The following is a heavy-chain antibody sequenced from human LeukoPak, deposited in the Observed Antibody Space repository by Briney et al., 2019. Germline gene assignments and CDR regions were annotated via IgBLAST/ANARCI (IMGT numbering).Heavy chain of an antibody. D-gene: IGHD1-26*01. Sequence: PGRSLRLSCAASGFTFSSYDMHWVRQAPGKGLEWVTVISYDGSNKYYGDSVKGRFTISRDKSKNTLYLKMNSLRAEDTAVYYCAKEGSNGDFDYWGQGTLVTVSS. CDR1: GFTFSSYD. J-gene: IGHJ4*02. CDR2: ISYDGSNK. V-gene: IGHV3-30*18. CDR3: AKEGSNGDFDY.